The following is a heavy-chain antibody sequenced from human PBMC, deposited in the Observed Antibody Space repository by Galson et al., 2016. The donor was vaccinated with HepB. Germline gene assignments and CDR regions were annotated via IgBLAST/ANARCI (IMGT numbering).Heavy chain of an antibody. Sequence: SLRLSCAASGFRVSGNYMNWVRQAPGKGLEWVSIIYSGGRTYYADSVKGRFTISRDNSKNTVSLQMDRLKAEDTAVYYCAKAYGVDSYHFNDWGQGTLITVPS. J-gene: IGHJ4*02. V-gene: IGHV3-53*01. CDR1: GFRVSGNY. CDR2: IYSGGRT. D-gene: IGHD4-17*01. CDR3: AKAYGVDSYHFND.